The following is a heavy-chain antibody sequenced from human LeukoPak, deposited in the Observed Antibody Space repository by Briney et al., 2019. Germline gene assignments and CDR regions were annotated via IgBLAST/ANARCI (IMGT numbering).Heavy chain of an antibody. Sequence: GRSLRLSCAASAFTFSSYGIHWVRQAPGKGLEWVAFIQYDGSNKLYGDSVKGRFTISRDNSKNTLYLQMNSLRPEDTAVYYCAKDVVGQQWLENYWGQGNLVTVSS. J-gene: IGHJ4*02. CDR2: IQYDGSNK. CDR1: AFTFSSYG. V-gene: IGHV3-30*02. D-gene: IGHD6-19*01. CDR3: AKDVVGQQWLENY.